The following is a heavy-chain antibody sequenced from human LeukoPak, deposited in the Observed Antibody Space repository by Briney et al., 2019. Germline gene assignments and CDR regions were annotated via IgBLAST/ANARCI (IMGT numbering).Heavy chain of an antibody. D-gene: IGHD6-19*01. CDR2: ISGSGRTI. Sequence: GGSLRLSCAASGFTFSSYGMNWVRQAAGKGLEWVSYISGSGRTIYYANSVKGRFTISRDNAKNSRYLQMNSLRADDTAVYYCARLDASGLDYWGQGTLVTVSS. J-gene: IGHJ4*02. CDR1: GFTFSSYG. V-gene: IGHV3-48*04. CDR3: ARLDASGLDY.